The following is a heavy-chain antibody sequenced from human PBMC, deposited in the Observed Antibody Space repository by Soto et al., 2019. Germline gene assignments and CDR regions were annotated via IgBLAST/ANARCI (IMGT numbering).Heavy chain of an antibody. CDR2: ISSSSSYT. D-gene: IGHD3-10*01. Sequence: GSLRLCCAASGFTFSDYYMSWIRQAPGKGLEWVSYISSSSSYTNYADSLKGRFTISRDNAKNSLYLQRNSLRAEDTAVYYCARPKAHRSGSHQATGFAPWGQATLLT. CDR1: GFTFSDYY. V-gene: IGHV3-11*06. J-gene: IGHJ5*02. CDR3: ARPKAHRSGSHQATGFAP.